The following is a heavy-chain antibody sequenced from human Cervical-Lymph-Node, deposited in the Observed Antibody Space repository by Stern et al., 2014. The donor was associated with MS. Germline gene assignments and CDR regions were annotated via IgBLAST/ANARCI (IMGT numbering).Heavy chain of an antibody. J-gene: IGHJ4*02. CDR1: GFTFSSYG. Sequence: VQLVESGGAVVQPGRSLRLSCAASGFTFSSYGMHWVRQAPGKGLDWVAVISYDGSKRYYADSVKGRFTVSRDNSENTLYLQMNSLSAEDTALYYCASNRAAMDPTRVFDYWGQGALVTVSS. V-gene: IGHV3-30*03. CDR3: ASNRAAMDPTRVFDY. CDR2: ISYDGSKR. D-gene: IGHD5-18*01.